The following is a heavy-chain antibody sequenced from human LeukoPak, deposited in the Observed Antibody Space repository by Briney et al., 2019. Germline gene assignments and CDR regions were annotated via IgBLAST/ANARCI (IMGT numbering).Heavy chain of an antibody. CDR3: AREMYYDFWRGSDY. CDR1: GYTFTGYY. J-gene: IGHJ4*02. V-gene: IGHV1-2*02. CDR2: INPNSGDT. Sequence: ASVKVSCKASGYTFTGYYMRWVRQAPGQGLEWMGWINPNSGDTNYAQKFQGRVTMTRDTSISTAYMELSRLRSDDTAVYYCAREMYYDFWRGSDYWGQGTLVTVSS. D-gene: IGHD3-3*01.